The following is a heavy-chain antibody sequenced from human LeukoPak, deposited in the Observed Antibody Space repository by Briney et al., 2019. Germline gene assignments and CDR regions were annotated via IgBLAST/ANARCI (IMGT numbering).Heavy chain of an antibody. V-gene: IGHV4-59*08. CDR1: GGSISSYY. Sequence: PSETLSLTCTVSGGSISSYYWSWIRQPPGKGLEWIGYIYYSGSTNYNPSLKSRVTISVDTSKNQFSLKLSSVTAADTAVYYCAGHVGSSWDATFDYRGQGTLVTVSS. J-gene: IGHJ4*02. CDR3: AGHVGSSWDATFDY. CDR2: IYYSGST. D-gene: IGHD6-13*01.